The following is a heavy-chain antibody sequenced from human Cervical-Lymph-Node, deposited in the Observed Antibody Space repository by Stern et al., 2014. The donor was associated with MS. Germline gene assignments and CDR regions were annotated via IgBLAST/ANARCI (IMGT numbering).Heavy chain of an antibody. CDR2: IRGSGTTT. CDR3: AKDSRLRWPGLYDS. D-gene: IGHD4-23*01. CDR1: GFTFGSYA. Sequence: EMQLVESGGGLVQPGGSLRLSCAASGFTFGSYAMSWVRQAPGKGLERVSTIRGSGTTTYYADSVKGRFTISRDKPKNTLYLQMNSLRAEDTAIYYCAKDSRLRWPGLYDSWGQGTLVTVSS. V-gene: IGHV3-23*04. J-gene: IGHJ4*02.